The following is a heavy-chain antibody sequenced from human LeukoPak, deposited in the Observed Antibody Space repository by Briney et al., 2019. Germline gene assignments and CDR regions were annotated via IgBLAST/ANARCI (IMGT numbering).Heavy chain of an antibody. J-gene: IGHJ4*02. CDR3: ARRDSSSGGETFDH. CDR1: GYSFTTFW. Sequence: GESLQISCQGSGYSFTTFWIAWVRQMPGKGLEWMGTIYPGDSDTRYSPSLQGQVTISADKSISTAYLQWSSLKASDSAMYYCARRDSSSGGETFDHWGQGTLVTVSS. V-gene: IGHV5-51*01. CDR2: IYPGDSDT. D-gene: IGHD6-13*01.